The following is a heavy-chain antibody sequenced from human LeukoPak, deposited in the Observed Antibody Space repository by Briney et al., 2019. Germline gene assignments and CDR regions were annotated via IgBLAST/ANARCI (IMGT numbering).Heavy chain of an antibody. CDR2: IWYDGSNK. Sequence: GGSLRLSCAASGFTFSSYGMHWVRQAPGKGLEWVAVIWYDGSNKYYADSVKGRFTISRDNSKNTLYLQMNSLRAVDTAVYYCARDGYDGAFDIWGQGTMVTVSS. J-gene: IGHJ3*02. CDR3: ARDGYDGAFDI. CDR1: GFTFSSYG. V-gene: IGHV3-33*01. D-gene: IGHD5-12*01.